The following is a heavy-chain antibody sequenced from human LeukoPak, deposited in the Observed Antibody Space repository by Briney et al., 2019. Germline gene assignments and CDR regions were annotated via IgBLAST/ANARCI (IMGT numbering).Heavy chain of an antibody. D-gene: IGHD4-17*01. V-gene: IGHV3-53*01. CDR3: ASGYGDYLRRDY. Sequence: GGSLRLSCAASGFSVSSNYMSWVREAPGKGLEWVSIIYVGGATYYADSVKGRFTISRDNSKNTLYLQMNSLKVEDTAVYYCASGYGDYLRRDYWGQGTLVTVSS. CDR2: IYVGGAT. J-gene: IGHJ4*02. CDR1: GFSVSSNY.